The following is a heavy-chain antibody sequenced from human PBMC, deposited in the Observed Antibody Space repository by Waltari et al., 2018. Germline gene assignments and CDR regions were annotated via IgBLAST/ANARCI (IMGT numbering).Heavy chain of an antibody. Sequence: QVQLQESGPGLVKPSETLSLTCAVSGYSISSGYYWGWIRQPPGKGLEWIGSIYHSGSSCNNPSLKSRVTISVDTSKNQFSLTLSSVTVADAAVYDCAREGMVVVVAATPGAFDPWGQGTLVTVSS. CDR2: IYHSGSS. CDR1: GYSISSGYY. D-gene: IGHD2-15*01. J-gene: IGHJ5*02. V-gene: IGHV4-38-2*01. CDR3: AREGMVVVVAATPGAFDP.